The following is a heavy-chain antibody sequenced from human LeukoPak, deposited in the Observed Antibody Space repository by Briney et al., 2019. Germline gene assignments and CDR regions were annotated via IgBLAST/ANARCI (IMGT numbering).Heavy chain of an antibody. CDR1: GDSISSSPYY. V-gene: IGHV4-39*07. CDR2: IYHSGST. Sequence: SETLSLTCTASGDSISSSPYYWGWIRQPPGKGLEWIGSIYHSGSTYYNPSLKSRVTISVDTSKNQFSLKLSSVTAADTAVYYCARYTGYGGNYNDAFDIWGQGTMVTVSS. D-gene: IGHD4-23*01. J-gene: IGHJ3*02. CDR3: ARYTGYGGNYNDAFDI.